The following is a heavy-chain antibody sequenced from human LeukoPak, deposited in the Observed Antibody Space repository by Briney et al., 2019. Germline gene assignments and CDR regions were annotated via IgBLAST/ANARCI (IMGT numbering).Heavy chain of an antibody. CDR3: ARLPPVAGT. V-gene: IGHV4-34*01. CDR2: INHSGST. CDR1: GGSFSGYY. Sequence: SETLSLTCAVYGGSFSGYYWSWIRQPPGKGLEWIGEINHSGSTNYNPSLKSRVTISVDTSKNQFSLKLSSVTAADTAVYYCARLPPVAGTWGQGTLVTVSS. D-gene: IGHD6-19*01. J-gene: IGHJ4*02.